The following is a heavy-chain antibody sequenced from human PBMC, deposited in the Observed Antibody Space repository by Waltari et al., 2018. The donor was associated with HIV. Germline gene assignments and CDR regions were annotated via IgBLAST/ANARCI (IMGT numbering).Heavy chain of an antibody. J-gene: IGHJ4*02. CDR1: GGSISSSSYY. CDR3: ARAGITIFGVEFDY. Sequence: QLQLQESGPGLVKPSETLSITCTVSGGSISSSSYYWGWIRQPPGKGLEWIGSIYYSGSTYYNPSLKSRVTISVDTSKNQFSLKLSSVTAADTAVYYCARAGITIFGVEFDYWGQGTLVTVSS. CDR2: IYYSGST. D-gene: IGHD3-3*01. V-gene: IGHV4-39*07.